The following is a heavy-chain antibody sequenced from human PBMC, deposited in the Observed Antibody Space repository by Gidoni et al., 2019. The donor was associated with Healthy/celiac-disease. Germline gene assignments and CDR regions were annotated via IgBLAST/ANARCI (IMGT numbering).Heavy chain of an antibody. D-gene: IGHD3-22*01. CDR3: AKNAHDYYDSSGYEDY. CDR1: GFTFSSYA. Sequence: EVQMLESGGGLVQPGGSLRLSCAASGFTFSSYAMSWVRQAPGKGLEWVSAISGGGGSKYYADAVKGRFTISRDNSKNTLYLQMNSLRAEDTAVYYCAKNAHDYYDSSGYEDYWGQGTLVTVSS. J-gene: IGHJ4*02. V-gene: IGHV3-23*01. CDR2: ISGGGGSK.